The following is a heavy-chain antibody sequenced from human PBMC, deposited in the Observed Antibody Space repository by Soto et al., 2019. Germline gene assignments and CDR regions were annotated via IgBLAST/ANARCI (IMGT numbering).Heavy chain of an antibody. CDR1: GFTFRSNG. CDR2: ISYDGSNK. CDR3: AKEVWSGPMDV. D-gene: IGHD3-3*01. Sequence: QVQLVESGGCVVQPGRSLRLSCAASGFTFRSNGMHWVRQAPGKGLEWVAVISYDGSNKNYADSVKGRFTISRDNSKNTQYLQMNSLRAEDTAVYYCAKEVWSGPMDVWGQGTTVTVSS. J-gene: IGHJ6*02. V-gene: IGHV3-30*18.